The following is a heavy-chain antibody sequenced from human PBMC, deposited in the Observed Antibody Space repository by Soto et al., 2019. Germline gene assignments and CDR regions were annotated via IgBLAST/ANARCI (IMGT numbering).Heavy chain of an antibody. V-gene: IGHV3-33*01. CDR1: GFTFSSYG. CDR2: IWYDGSNK. Sequence: QVQLVKSGGGVVQPGRSLRLSCAASGFTFSSYGMHWVRQAPGKGLEWVAVIWYDGSNKYYADSVKGRFTISRDNSKNTLYLQMNSLRAEDTAVYYCARRGGTAAREPFDYWGQGTLVTVSS. D-gene: IGHD6-6*01. J-gene: IGHJ4*02. CDR3: ARRGGTAAREPFDY.